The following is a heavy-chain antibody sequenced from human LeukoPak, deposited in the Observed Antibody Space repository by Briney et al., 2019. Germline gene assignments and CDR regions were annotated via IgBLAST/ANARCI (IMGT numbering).Heavy chain of an antibody. CDR1: GFTFSSYS. CDR3: ARDSSGWT. V-gene: IGHV3-21*01. Sequence: GVSLRLSCAASGFTFSSYSMRWARRAPGKGLEWVSSISSSSSYIYYADSVKGRFTISRDNAKNSLYLKMNSLRAEDTAVYYCARDSSGWTWGQGTLVTVSS. CDR2: ISSSSSYI. J-gene: IGHJ5*02. D-gene: IGHD6-19*01.